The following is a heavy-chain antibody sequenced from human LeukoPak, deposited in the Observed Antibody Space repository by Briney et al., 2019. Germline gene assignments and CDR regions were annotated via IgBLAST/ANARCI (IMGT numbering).Heavy chain of an antibody. Sequence: SETLSLTCTVSGGSISSSGYYWGWVRQPPGKGLEWIGYIYYSGSTNYNPSLKSRVTISVDTSKNQFSLKLSSVTAADTAVYYCARRAHNYDFWSGYSGPTYYYYGMDVWGQGTTVTVSS. D-gene: IGHD3-3*01. V-gene: IGHV4-61*05. CDR1: GGSISSSGYY. CDR3: ARRAHNYDFWSGYSGPTYYYYGMDV. CDR2: IYYSGST. J-gene: IGHJ6*02.